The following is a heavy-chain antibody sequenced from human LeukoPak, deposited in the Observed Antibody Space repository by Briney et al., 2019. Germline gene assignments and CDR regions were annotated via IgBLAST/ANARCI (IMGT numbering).Heavy chain of an antibody. D-gene: IGHD5-12*01. V-gene: IGHV1-69*05. CDR1: GGTFSSYA. Sequence: GASVKVSCKASGGTFSSYAISWVRQAPGQGLEWMGGIIPIFGTANYAQKFQGRVTITTDESTSTAYMELSSLRSEDTAVYYCARGASNSGYGCLDYWGQGTLVTVSS. CDR3: ARGASNSGYGCLDY. CDR2: IIPIFGTA. J-gene: IGHJ4*02.